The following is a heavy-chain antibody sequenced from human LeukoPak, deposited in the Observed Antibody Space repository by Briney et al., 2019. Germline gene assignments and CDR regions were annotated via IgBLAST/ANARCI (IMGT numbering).Heavy chain of an antibody. CDR3: AREGDDKFDP. V-gene: IGHV4-59*01. Sequence: PSETLSLTCTVSGGSISSYYWSWVRQPAGKGLEWIGYIYYSGSTNYNPSLKSRVTISVDTSKNQFSLKLSSVTAADTAVYYCAREGDDKFDPWGQGTLVTVSS. D-gene: IGHD3-16*01. CDR2: IYYSGST. J-gene: IGHJ5*02. CDR1: GGSISSYY.